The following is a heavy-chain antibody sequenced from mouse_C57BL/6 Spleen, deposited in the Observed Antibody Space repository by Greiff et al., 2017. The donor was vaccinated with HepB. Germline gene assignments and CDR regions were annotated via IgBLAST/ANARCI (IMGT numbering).Heavy chain of an antibody. CDR3: AGHYGYDPLSYFDV. CDR2: INPGSGGT. CDR1: GYAFTNYL. V-gene: IGHV1-54*01. D-gene: IGHD2-2*01. Sequence: QVQLQQSGAELVRPGTSVKVSCKASGYAFTNYLIEWVKQRPGQGLEWIGVINPGSGGTNYNEKFKGKATLTADKSSSTAYMQLSSLTSEDSAVYFCAGHYGYDPLSYFDVWGTGTTVTVSS. J-gene: IGHJ1*03.